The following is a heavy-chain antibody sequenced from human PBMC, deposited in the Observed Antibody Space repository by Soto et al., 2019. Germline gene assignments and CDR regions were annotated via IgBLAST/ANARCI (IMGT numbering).Heavy chain of an antibody. Sequence: EVQLVESGGGVVRPGGSPRLSCAASGFTFDEYALTWVRQAPGKGLEWVAGINWNGGSKGYADSVKGRFTISRDNAKSSLYLQMNNLRAEDTAFYFCARATQSYYDTSGYYSYVHWGQGAQVTVSS. CDR2: INWNGGSK. J-gene: IGHJ4*02. V-gene: IGHV3-20*04. CDR3: ARATQSYYDTSGYYSYVH. CDR1: GFTFDEYA. D-gene: IGHD3-22*01.